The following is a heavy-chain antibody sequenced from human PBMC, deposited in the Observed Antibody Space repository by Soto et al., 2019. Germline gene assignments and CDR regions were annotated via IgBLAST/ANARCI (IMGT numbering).Heavy chain of an antibody. V-gene: IGHV1-69*13. CDR2: IIPIFGTA. Sequence: SVKVSCKASGGTFSSCAISWVRQAPGQGLEWMGGIIPIFGTANYAQKFQGGVTITADESTSTAYMELSSLRSEDTAVYYCAREFWSGTFDYWGQGTLVTVSS. J-gene: IGHJ4*02. CDR3: AREFWSGTFDY. CDR1: GGTFSSCA. D-gene: IGHD3-3*01.